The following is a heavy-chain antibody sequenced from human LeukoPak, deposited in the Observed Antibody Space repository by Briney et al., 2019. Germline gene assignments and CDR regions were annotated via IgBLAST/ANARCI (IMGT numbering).Heavy chain of an antibody. V-gene: IGHV3-23*01. Sequence: GGSLRLSCAASGFRFSDYAMNWFRQAPGKGLEWVSVISGSDYSTFYADSVKGRFTISRDNSKNTLYLQMSSLRADDTALYYCAKAGCTGTVCYTNYWGQGTLSPSPQ. CDR2: ISGSDYST. CDR1: GFRFSDYA. D-gene: IGHD2-2*02. CDR3: AKAGCTGTVCYTNY. J-gene: IGHJ4*02.